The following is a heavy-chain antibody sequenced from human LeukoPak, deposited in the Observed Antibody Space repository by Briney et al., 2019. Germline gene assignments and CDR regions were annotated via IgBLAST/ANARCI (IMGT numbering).Heavy chain of an antibody. Sequence: PSETLSLTCTVSGGSISSYYWSWIRQPPGKGLEWIGSIYYSGSTYYNPSLKSRVTISVDTSKNQFSLKLSSVTAADTAVYYCARAEWELLAAFDIWGQGTMVTVSS. V-gene: IGHV4-39*01. CDR1: GGSISSYY. CDR2: IYYSGST. CDR3: ARAEWELLAAFDI. D-gene: IGHD1-26*01. J-gene: IGHJ3*02.